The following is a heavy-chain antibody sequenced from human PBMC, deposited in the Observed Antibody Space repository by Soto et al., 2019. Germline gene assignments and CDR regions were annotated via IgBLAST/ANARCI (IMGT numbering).Heavy chain of an antibody. CDR2: ISGSGGTT. D-gene: IGHD6-13*01. V-gene: IGHV3-23*01. CDR3: AKDLGPSSSPDY. CDR1: GFTFSSYA. J-gene: IGHJ4*02. Sequence: GGSLRLSCAASGFTFSSYAMSWVRQAPGKGLEWVSAISGSGGTTYYAGSAKGRFTISRDNSKNTLYLQMNSLRAEDTAVYYCAKDLGPSSSPDYWGQGTLVTVSS.